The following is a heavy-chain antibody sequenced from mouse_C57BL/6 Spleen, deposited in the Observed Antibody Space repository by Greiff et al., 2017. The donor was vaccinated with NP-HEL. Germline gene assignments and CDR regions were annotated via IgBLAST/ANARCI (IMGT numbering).Heavy chain of an antibody. CDR1: GYTFTDYY. CDR2: IYPGSGNT. V-gene: IGHV1-76*01. CDR3: AREEAWGSLYAMDY. J-gene: IGHJ4*01. D-gene: IGHD3-2*02. Sequence: QVQLQQSGAELVRPGASVKLSCKASGYTFTDYYINWVKQRPGQGLEWIARIYPGSGNTYYNEKFKGKATLTAEKSSSTAYMQLSSLTSEDSAVYFCAREEAWGSLYAMDYWGQGTSVTVSS.